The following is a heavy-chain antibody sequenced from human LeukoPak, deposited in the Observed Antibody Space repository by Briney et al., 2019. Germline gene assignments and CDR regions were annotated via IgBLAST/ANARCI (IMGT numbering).Heavy chain of an antibody. Sequence: PGGSLRLSCAASGFTFSSYAMHWVRQAPGKGLEWVAVIPYDGSNKYYADSVKGRFTISRDNSKNTLYLQMNSLRAEDTAVYYCARVNIVGATSWFDPWGQGTLVTVSS. CDR3: ARVNIVGATSWFDP. V-gene: IGHV3-30-3*01. CDR2: IPYDGSNK. CDR1: GFTFSSYA. J-gene: IGHJ5*02. D-gene: IGHD1-26*01.